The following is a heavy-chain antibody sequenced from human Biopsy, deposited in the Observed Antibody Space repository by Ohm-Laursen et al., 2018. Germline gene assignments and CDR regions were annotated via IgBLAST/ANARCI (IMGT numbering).Heavy chain of an antibody. CDR3: AREKNDYGVHYYLDY. Sequence: GTLSLTCTLSGDSITRSYWSWIRQSPGKGLEWIGHVFDRGTTNYNPSVRSRVTMSEDTSKKQFSLKMTSVTAADTAIYYCAREKNDYGVHYYLDYWGQGTLVTVSS. CDR1: GDSITRSY. J-gene: IGHJ4*02. CDR2: VFDRGTT. D-gene: IGHD4-17*01. V-gene: IGHV4-59*12.